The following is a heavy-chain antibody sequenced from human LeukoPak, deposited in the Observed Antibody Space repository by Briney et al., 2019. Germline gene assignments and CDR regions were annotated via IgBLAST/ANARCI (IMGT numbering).Heavy chain of an antibody. Sequence: GASVKVSCKASGGTFSSYAISWVRQAPGQGLEWMGGIIPIFGTANYAQKFQGRVTITADESTSTAYMELSSLRSEDTAVYYCVYDSSGYVDYWGQGTLVTVSS. D-gene: IGHD3-22*01. J-gene: IGHJ4*02. CDR2: IIPIFGTA. V-gene: IGHV1-69*13. CDR3: VYDSSGYVDY. CDR1: GGTFSSYA.